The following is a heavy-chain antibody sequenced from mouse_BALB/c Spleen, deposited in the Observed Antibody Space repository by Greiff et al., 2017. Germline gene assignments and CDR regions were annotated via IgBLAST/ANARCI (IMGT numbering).Heavy chain of an antibody. CDR3: ARDGDYGYYFDY. J-gene: IGHJ2*01. D-gene: IGHD2-4*01. V-gene: IGHV3-2*02. CDR1: GYSITSDYA. Sequence: EVQLQESGPGLVKPSQSLSLTCTVTGYSITSDYAWNWIRQFPGNKLEWMGYISYSGSTSYNPSLKSRISITRDTSKNQFFLQLNSVTTEDTATYYCARDGDYGYYFDYWGQGTTLTVSS. CDR2: ISYSGST.